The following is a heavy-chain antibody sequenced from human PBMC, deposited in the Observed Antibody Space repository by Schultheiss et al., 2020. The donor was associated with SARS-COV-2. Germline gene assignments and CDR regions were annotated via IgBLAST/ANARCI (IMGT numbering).Heavy chain of an antibody. J-gene: IGHJ4*02. CDR2: ISGSGVGT. CDR1: GFTFSSYS. CDR3: VRDEFDY. V-gene: IGHV3-23*01. Sequence: GGSLRLSCAASGFTFSSYSMNWVRQAPGKGLEWVAGISGSGVGTFYGDSVKGRFTISRDNSENTLYLHMNSLRAEDTAVYHCVRDEFDYWGQGTLVTVSS.